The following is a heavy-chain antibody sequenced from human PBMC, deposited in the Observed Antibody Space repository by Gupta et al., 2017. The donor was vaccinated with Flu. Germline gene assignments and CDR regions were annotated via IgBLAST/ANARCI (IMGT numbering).Heavy chain of an antibody. Sequence: QMQLQESGPRLVKPSQTLSLTCSVSGGSINVFSFFWAWIRQVPGKGLEWIGYVQSSGNTYYNPSLRSRLMMSIDTAKNEFSLEMTSLTAADTAMYYCARRGTYYFDFWGQGALVTVSS. CDR3: ARRGTYYFDF. V-gene: IGHV4-31*03. CDR1: GGSINVFSFF. J-gene: IGHJ4*02. D-gene: IGHD1-7*01. CDR2: VQSSGNT.